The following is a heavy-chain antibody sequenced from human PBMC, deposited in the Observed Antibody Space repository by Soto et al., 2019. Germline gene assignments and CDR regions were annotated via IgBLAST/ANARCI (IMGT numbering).Heavy chain of an antibody. J-gene: IGHJ3*01. D-gene: IGHD3-22*01. V-gene: IGHV3-33*01. CDR1: GFTFSRFG. Sequence: GGSLRLSCVASGFTFSRFGMHWVRQASGKGLEWVAGIWYDERNRLYADSVRGRFTISRDDSKNTLYLQMISLRAEDTALYYCARVFHDSSGGGVWGQGTMVTVSS. CDR3: ARVFHDSSGGGV. CDR2: IWYDERNR.